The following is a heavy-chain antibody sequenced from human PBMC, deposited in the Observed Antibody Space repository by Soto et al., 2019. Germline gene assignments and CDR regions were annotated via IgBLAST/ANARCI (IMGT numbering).Heavy chain of an antibody. CDR2: ILPFFGTA. CDR1: GGTFRTES. V-gene: IGHV1-69*13. J-gene: IGHJ3*01. D-gene: IGHD2-21*01. Sequence: QVHLVQSGAEVKKPGSSVKVSCKYSGGTFRTESINWVRPAPGQGLEWMGGILPFFGTADYAPRFQGRVTITADGATATAYMELSSLTSQDTAVYVCARGHENGGNSDAFAVWGPGTMVTVSS. CDR3: ARGHENGGNSDAFAV.